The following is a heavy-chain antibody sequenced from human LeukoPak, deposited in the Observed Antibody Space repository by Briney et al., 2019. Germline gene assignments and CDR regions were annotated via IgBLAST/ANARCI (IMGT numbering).Heavy chain of an antibody. CDR1: GFTVSSNY. J-gene: IGHJ4*02. D-gene: IGHD3-10*01. CDR3: ARATREDSYGSGEDY. CDR2: IYSGGST. V-gene: IGHV3-53*01. Sequence: PGGSLRLSCAASGFTVSSNYMSWVRQAPGKGLEWVSVIYSGGSTYYADSVKGRFTISRDNSKNTLYLQMNSLRAEDTAVYYCARATREDSYGSGEDYWGQGTLVTVSS.